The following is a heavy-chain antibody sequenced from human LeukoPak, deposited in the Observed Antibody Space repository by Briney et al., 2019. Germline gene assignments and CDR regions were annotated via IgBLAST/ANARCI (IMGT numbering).Heavy chain of an antibody. CDR3: ARHSYDILTGYYEPSIDY. CDR2: IYPGDSDT. V-gene: IGHV5-51*01. Sequence: GESLKISCKGSGYSFTSYWIGWVRQMPGKGLEWMGIIYPGDSDTRYSPSFQGQVTISADKSISTAYLQWSSLKASDTAMYYCARHSYDILTGYYEPSIDYWGQGTLVTVSS. CDR1: GYSFTSYW. J-gene: IGHJ4*02. D-gene: IGHD3-9*01.